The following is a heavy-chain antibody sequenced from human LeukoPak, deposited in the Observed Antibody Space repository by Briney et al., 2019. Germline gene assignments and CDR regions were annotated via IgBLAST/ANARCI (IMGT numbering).Heavy chain of an antibody. V-gene: IGHV4-59*08. Sequence: SETLSLTRSVAGGSISGYYWTGIRHPPGKGMEWIGYIYHSGNTNYNPSLKSRVTISLDMSKNQFSLKLTSVTAADTAVYYCARRTTVAPEYHFGSWGQGILVTVSS. CDR2: IYHSGNT. CDR3: ARRTTVAPEYHFGS. CDR1: GGSISGYY. J-gene: IGHJ4*02. D-gene: IGHD1-1*01.